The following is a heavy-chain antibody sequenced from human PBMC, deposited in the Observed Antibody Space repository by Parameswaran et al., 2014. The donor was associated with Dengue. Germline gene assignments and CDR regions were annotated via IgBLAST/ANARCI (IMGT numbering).Heavy chain of an antibody. CDR1: GYTFTSYD. J-gene: IGHJ4*02. Sequence: PGASVKVSCKASGYTFTSYDINWVRQATGQGLEWMGWMNPNSGNTGYAQKFQGRVTMTRNTSISTAYMELSSLRSEDTAVYYCARASQTSYCSGGSCYLGYWGQGTLVTVSS. CDR3: ARASQTSYCSGGSCYLGY. CDR2: MNPNSGNT. D-gene: IGHD2-15*01. V-gene: IGHV1-8*01.